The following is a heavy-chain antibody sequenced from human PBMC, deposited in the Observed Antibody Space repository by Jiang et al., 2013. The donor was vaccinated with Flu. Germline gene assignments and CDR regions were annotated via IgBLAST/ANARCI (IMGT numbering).Heavy chain of an antibody. D-gene: IGHD3-22*01. J-gene: IGHJ3*02. CDR3: AAPLYYDTPEGRESAFDI. CDR1: GGSISSSNW. V-gene: IGHV4-4*02. Sequence: GPGLVKPSGTLSLTCAVSGGSISSSNWWSWVRQPPGKGLEWIGEIYHSGSTNYNPSLKSRVTISVDKSKNQFSLKLSSVTAADTAVYYCAAPLYYDTPEGRESAFDIWGQGTMVTVSS. CDR2: IYHSGST.